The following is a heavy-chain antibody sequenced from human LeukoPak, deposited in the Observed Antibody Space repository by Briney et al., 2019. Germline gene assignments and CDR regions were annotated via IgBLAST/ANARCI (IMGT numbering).Heavy chain of an antibody. J-gene: IGHJ5*02. Sequence: PSETLSLTCTVSGGSISSYHWSWIRQPPGKGLEWIGYIYYSGSTNYNPSLKSRVTISVDTSKNQFSLKLSSVTAADTAVYYCASLHGYGSGRPWGQGTLVTVSS. D-gene: IGHD3-10*01. CDR1: GGSISSYH. CDR2: IYYSGST. CDR3: ASLHGYGSGRP. V-gene: IGHV4-59*08.